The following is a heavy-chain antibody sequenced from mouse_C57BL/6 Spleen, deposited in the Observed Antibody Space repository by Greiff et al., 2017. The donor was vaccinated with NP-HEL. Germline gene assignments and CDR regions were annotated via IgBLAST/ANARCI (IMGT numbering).Heavy chain of an antibody. Sequence: QVQLQQPGAELVKPGASVKMSCKASGYTFPSYWITWVKQRPGQGLEWIGDIYPGSGSTNYNEKFKSKATLTVDTSSSTAYMQLSSLTSEDSAVYYCARIWDVYFDVWGTGTTVTVSS. J-gene: IGHJ1*03. CDR2: IYPGSGST. D-gene: IGHD4-1*01. CDR3: ARIWDVYFDV. CDR1: GYTFPSYW. V-gene: IGHV1-55*01.